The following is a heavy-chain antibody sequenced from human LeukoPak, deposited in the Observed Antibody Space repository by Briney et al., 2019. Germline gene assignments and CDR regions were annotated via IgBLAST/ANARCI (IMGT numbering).Heavy chain of an antibody. V-gene: IGHV4-61*02. Sequence: SETLSLTCTVSGGSISDGSFYWTWIRQPAGKGLEWIGRIYASGCTNYNSSLKSRVTISVDTSKNQFSLRLSSVTAADTAVYYCARGGDSSSWSVDYLGQGTLVTVSS. J-gene: IGHJ4*02. CDR1: GGSISDGSFY. CDR2: IYASGCT. CDR3: ARGGDSSSWSVDY. D-gene: IGHD6-13*01.